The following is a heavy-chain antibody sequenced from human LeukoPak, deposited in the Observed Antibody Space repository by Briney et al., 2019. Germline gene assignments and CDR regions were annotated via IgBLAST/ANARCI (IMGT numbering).Heavy chain of an antibody. CDR2: INGDGGTT. Sequence: GGSLRLSCAASGFTFSNYAMSWVRQAPGKGLEWISAINGDGGTTYYADSVKGRFTISRDNSMNTLYLRLNSLRPEDTAVYHCAKGISVASEFDYWGQGTLVTVSS. J-gene: IGHJ4*02. D-gene: IGHD6-19*01. CDR3: AKGISVASEFDY. V-gene: IGHV3-23*01. CDR1: GFTFSNYA.